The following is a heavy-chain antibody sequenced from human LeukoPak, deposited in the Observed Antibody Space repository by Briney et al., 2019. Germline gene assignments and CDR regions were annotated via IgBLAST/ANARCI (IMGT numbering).Heavy chain of an antibody. CDR2: INSDGTST. J-gene: IGHJ4*02. V-gene: IGHV3-74*01. CDR3: ASGGDAFSTYY. Sequence: GGSLRLSCAASGFTFSSYWMHWVRQPPGKGLVWVSRINSDGTSTNYADSVKGRFTISRDNAKNTLYLQMNSLRAEDTAIYYCASGGDAFSTYYWGQGTLVTVSS. CDR1: GFTFSSYW. D-gene: IGHD2-21*01.